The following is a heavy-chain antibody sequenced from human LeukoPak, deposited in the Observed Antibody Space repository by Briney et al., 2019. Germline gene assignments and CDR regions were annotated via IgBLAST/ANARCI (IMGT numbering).Heavy chain of an antibody. Sequence: GGSLRLSCVASGYTFSRYWMSWVRQAPGKGLEWVANINQDGSEEYYVDSVKGRFTISRDNARKSLDLQMNSLRAEDTAVYYCARDNVLDYWGQGTLVTVSS. CDR1: GYTFSRYW. J-gene: IGHJ4*02. CDR2: INQDGSEE. V-gene: IGHV3-7*01. CDR3: ARDNVLDY. D-gene: IGHD3-10*02.